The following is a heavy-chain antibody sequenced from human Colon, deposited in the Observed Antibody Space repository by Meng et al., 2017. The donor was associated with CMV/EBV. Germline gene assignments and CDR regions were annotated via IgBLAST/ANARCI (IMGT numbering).Heavy chain of an antibody. CDR2: ISSSSSHI. CDR3: ASLVAAGTWRWIDP. Sequence: GQLVESGGGLVNPGGSLGSSCAASGFPFSSYTMNWVRQAPVKGLEWVSSISSSSSHIYYADSVKGRFTISRDNAKNSLYLQMNSLRAEDTAVYYCASLVAAGTWRWIDPWGQGTLVTVSS. CDR1: GFPFSSYT. V-gene: IGHV3-21*06. D-gene: IGHD6-13*01. J-gene: IGHJ5*02.